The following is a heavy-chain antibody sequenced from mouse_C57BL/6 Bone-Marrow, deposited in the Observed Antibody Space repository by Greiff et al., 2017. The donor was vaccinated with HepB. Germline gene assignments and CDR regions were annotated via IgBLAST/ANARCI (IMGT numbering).Heavy chain of an antibody. D-gene: IGHD1-1*01. J-gene: IGHJ1*03. Sequence: VQLQQSVAELVRPGASVKLSCTASGFNIKNTYMHWVKQRPEQGLEWIGRIDPANGNTKYAPKFQGKATMTANTSSNTAYLQLSSLTSADTAIYYCARSNYYGSNYGYFDVWGTGTTVTVSS. CDR1: GFNIKNTY. CDR3: ARSNYYGSNYGYFDV. V-gene: IGHV14-3*01. CDR2: IDPANGNT.